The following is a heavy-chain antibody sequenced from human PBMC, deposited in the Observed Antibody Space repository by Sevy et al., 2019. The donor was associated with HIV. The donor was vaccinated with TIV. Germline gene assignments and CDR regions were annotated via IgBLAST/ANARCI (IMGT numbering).Heavy chain of an antibody. J-gene: IGHJ4*02. CDR3: AKLDCSGGSCYDFDY. D-gene: IGHD2-15*01. V-gene: IGHV3-23*01. Sequence: GSLRLSCAASGFTFSSYAMSWVRHAPAKGLEWVSAISGSGGSTYYADSVKGRFTISRDNSKNTLYLQMNSLRAEDTAVYYCAKLDCSGGSCYDFDYWGQGTLVTVSS. CDR2: ISGSGGST. CDR1: GFTFSSYA.